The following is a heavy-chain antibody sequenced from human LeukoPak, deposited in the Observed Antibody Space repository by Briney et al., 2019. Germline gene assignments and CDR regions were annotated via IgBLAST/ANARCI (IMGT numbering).Heavy chain of an antibody. J-gene: IGHJ4*02. CDR3: TYYYDSSGYYYFDY. D-gene: IGHD3-22*01. CDR1: GFTVSSNY. CDR2: IKSKTDGGTT. Sequence: GGSLRLSCAASGFTVSSNYMSWVRQAPGKGLEWVGRIKSKTDGGTTDYAAPVKSRFTISRDDSKNTLYLQMNSLKTEDTAVYYCTYYYDSSGYYYFDYWGQGTLVTVSS. V-gene: IGHV3-15*01.